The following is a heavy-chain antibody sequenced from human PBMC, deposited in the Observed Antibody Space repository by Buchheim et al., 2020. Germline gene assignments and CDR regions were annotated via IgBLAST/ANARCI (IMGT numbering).Heavy chain of an antibody. CDR2: ISGSGATT. V-gene: IGHV3-23*01. D-gene: IGHD5-18*01. Sequence: EVQLLESGGGLVQPGGSLRLSCAASGFTFSSYAMSWVRQAPGKGLVWVSTISGSGATTYYADSVKGRFIISRDSSKDTVFLQMNNLRAEHTAIYYRAREVYGSGYRGLVYWGQGTL. CDR3: AREVYGSGYRGLVY. J-gene: IGHJ4*02. CDR1: GFTFSSYA.